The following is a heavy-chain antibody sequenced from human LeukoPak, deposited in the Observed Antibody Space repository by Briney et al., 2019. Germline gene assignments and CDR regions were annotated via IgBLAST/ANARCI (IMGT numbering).Heavy chain of an antibody. CDR3: ARGVGVYASWYDP. CDR1: SGSISSGSYY. D-gene: IGHD2-8*01. CDR2: IIHSGST. Sequence: SQTLSLTCTVSSGSISSGSYYWSWIRQPPGKGLEWIGEIIHSGSTNYNPSLQSRVTISVDTSKNQFSLKLSSVTAADTAVYYCARGVGVYASWYDPWGQGTLVTVSS. V-gene: IGHV4-39*07. J-gene: IGHJ5*02.